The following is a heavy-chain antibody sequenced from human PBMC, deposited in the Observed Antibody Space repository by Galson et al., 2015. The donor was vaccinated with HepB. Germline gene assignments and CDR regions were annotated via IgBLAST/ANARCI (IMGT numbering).Heavy chain of an antibody. CDR2: ISGSGGST. CDR3: AKTSGYITGWTFDY. D-gene: IGHD2-8*02. V-gene: IGHV3-23*01. CDR1: GFTFSSYA. Sequence: SLRLSCAASGFTFSSYAMTWVRQAPGKGLEWVSAISGSGGSTDYADSVKGRFTISRDNSKNTVYLQMNSLRAEDTAVYYWAKTSGYITGWTFDYWGQGTLVTVSS. J-gene: IGHJ4*02.